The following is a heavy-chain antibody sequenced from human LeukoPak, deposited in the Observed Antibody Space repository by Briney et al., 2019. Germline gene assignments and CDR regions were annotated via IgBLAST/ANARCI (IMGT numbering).Heavy chain of an antibody. D-gene: IGHD3-10*01. CDR1: GDSINSGGYF. CDR3: ATHYGSGSYNAFDI. Sequence: SQTLSLTCTVSGDSINSGGYFWSWIRQHPGKGLEWIGYIYYSGSTYYNPSLKSRVTISVDTSKNQFSLKLSSVTAADTAVYYCATHYGSGSYNAFDIWGQGTMVTVSS. J-gene: IGHJ3*02. CDR2: IYYSGST. V-gene: IGHV4-31*03.